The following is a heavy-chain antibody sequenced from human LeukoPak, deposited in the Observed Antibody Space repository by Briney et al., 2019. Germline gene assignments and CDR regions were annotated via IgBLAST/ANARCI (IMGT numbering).Heavy chain of an antibody. J-gene: IGHJ6*03. CDR1: GGTFSSYA. Sequence: GASVKVSCKASGGTFSSYAISWVRQAPGQGLEWMGGIIPIFGTANYAQKFQGRVTNTTDESTSTAYMELSSLRSEDTAVYYCARSGGNSNYYYYYMDVWGKGTTVTVSS. V-gene: IGHV1-69*05. CDR3: ARSGGNSNYYYYYMDV. D-gene: IGHD4-23*01. CDR2: IIPIFGTA.